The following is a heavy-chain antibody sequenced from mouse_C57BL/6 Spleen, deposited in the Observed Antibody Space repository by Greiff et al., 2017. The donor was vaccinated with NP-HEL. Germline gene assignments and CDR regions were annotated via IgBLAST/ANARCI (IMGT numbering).Heavy chain of an antibody. Sequence: QVQLKQPGTELVKPGASVKLSCKASGYTFTSYWMHWVKQRPGQGLEWIGNINPSNGGTNYNEKFKSKATLTVDKSSSTAYMQLSSLTSEDSAVYYCASSLPPRGYFDVWGTGTTVTVSS. CDR1: GYTFTSYW. D-gene: IGHD2-10*01. CDR2: INPSNGGT. J-gene: IGHJ1*03. V-gene: IGHV1-53*01. CDR3: ASSLPPRGYFDV.